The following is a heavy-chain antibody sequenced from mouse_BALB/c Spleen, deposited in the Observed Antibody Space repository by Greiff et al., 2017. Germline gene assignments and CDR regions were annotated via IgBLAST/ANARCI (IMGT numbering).Heavy chain of an antibody. CDR3: ARREYYGYSYAMDY. Sequence: EVMLVESGGGLVQPGGSRKLSCAASGFTFSSFGMHWVRQAPEKGLEWVAYISSGSSTIYYADTVKGRFTISRDNPKNTLFLQMTSLRSEDTAMYYCARREYYGYSYAMDYWGQGTSVTVSS. CDR1: GFTFSSFG. D-gene: IGHD2-2*01. J-gene: IGHJ4*01. CDR2: ISSGSSTI. V-gene: IGHV5-17*02.